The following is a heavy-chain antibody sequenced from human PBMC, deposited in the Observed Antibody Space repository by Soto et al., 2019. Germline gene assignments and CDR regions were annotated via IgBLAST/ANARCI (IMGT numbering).Heavy chain of an antibody. J-gene: IGHJ4*02. CDR3: ARFFGYCSSTSCYAGRGSDY. CDR2: ISSSSSTI. V-gene: IGHV3-48*01. Sequence: QPGGSLRLSCAASGFTFSSYSMNWVRQAPGKGLEWVSYISSSSSTIYYADSVKGRFTISRDNAKNSLYLQMNSLRAEDTAVYYCARFFGYCSSTSCYAGRGSDYWGQGTLVTVSS. D-gene: IGHD2-2*03. CDR1: GFTFSSYS.